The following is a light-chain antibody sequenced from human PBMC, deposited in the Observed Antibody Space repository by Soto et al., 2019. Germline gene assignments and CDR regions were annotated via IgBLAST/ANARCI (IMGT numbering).Light chain of an antibody. CDR2: GES. J-gene: IGKJ2*01. Sequence: EIVLTQSPGTLSLSPGERATLSCRASQSVSSSYLAWYQQKPGQAPRLLIYGESSRATGIPDRFSGSGSGTDFTLTVSRLEPEDFAVYYCQYYGASMYTFGQGTKLDIK. V-gene: IGKV3-20*01. CDR1: QSVSSSY. CDR3: QYYGASMYT.